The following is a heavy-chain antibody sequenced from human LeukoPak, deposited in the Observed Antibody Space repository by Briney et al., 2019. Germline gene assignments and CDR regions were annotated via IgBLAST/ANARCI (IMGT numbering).Heavy chain of an antibody. CDR1: GFTFATYT. Sequence: PGGSLRLACTGAGFTFATYTFNWVRQAPGKGLEWVASIGATQTYIYYADSVKGRFTVSRDNAKNSLYLQMNSLRAEDTAVYYCARVPPDILTGYYGGGVDYWGQGTLVTVSS. D-gene: IGHD3-9*01. J-gene: IGHJ4*02. CDR2: IGATQTYI. V-gene: IGHV3-21*01. CDR3: ARVPPDILTGYYGGGVDY.